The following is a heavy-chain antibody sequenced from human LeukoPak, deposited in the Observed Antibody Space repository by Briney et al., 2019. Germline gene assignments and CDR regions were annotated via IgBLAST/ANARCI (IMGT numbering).Heavy chain of an antibody. CDR3: AGGTGFIIKD. CDR1: GFTFSSYA. D-gene: IGHD3-9*01. Sequence: PGRSLSLSCAASGFTFSSYAMHWVRQAPGKGLEWVAVISYDGNNKYYADSVKGRFTISRDNSKNTLYLQMNNLRVEDTAMYYCAGGTGFIIKDWGQGTLVTVSS. V-gene: IGHV3-30*07. J-gene: IGHJ4*02. CDR2: ISYDGNNK.